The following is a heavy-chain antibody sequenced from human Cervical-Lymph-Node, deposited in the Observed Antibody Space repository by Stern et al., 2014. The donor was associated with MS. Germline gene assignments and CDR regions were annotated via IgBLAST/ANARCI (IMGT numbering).Heavy chain of an antibody. Sequence: VQLLESGGGVVQPGRSLRLSCAASGFTFSSHSMHWVRQAPGKGLHWVAIISSDGSSQHYADSVKGRFTISRDNSNNTLYLQMSSLRAEDTAVYYCAKPAAARYFDYWGQGTQVTVSS. CDR1: GFTFSSHS. V-gene: IGHV3-30-3*02. J-gene: IGHJ4*02. D-gene: IGHD6-25*01. CDR3: AKPAAARYFDY. CDR2: ISSDGSSQ.